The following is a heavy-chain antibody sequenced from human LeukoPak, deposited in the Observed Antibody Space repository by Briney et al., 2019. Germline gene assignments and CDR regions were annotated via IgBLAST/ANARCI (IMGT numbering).Heavy chain of an antibody. D-gene: IGHD2-2*02. V-gene: IGHV4-59*08. J-gene: IGHJ4*02. CDR1: GGSISSYY. CDR2: IYYSGST. CDR3: ARHCSSTSCYTSFDC. Sequence: SETLSLTCTVSGGSISSYYWSWIRQPPGKGLEWIGYIYYSGSTNYNPSLKSRVTMSVDTSKNQFSLKLSSVTAADTAVYYCARHCSSTSCYTSFDCWGQGTLVTVSS.